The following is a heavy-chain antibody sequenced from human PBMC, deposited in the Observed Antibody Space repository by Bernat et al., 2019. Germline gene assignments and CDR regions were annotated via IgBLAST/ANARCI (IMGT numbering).Heavy chain of an antibody. CDR1: GFSFSGIW. J-gene: IGHJ1*01. D-gene: IGHD2-8*02. V-gene: IGHV3-7*03. CDR2: IKQDGSVQ. CDR3: ARGYGPEN. Sequence: EVQLVESGGALVQPGGSLRLSCVGSGFSFSGIWMTWVRQAPGKGLEWVANIKQDGSVQHYVDSVKGRFIISRDNNKNSLLLQMNSLRVDDTAVYYCARGYGPENWGQGTLVTVSS.